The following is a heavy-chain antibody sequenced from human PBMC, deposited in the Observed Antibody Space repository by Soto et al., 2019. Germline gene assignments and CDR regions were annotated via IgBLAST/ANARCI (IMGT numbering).Heavy chain of an antibody. D-gene: IGHD4-17*01. V-gene: IGHV3-9*01. CDR1: GFTFDDYA. CDR3: AKSPSYYGDLDY. Sequence: GGSLRLSCAASGFTFDDYAMHWVRQAPGKGLEWVSGISWNSGSIGYADSVKGRFTISRDNAKNSLYLQMNSLRAEDTALYYCAKSPSYYGDLDYWGHGTLVTVSS. J-gene: IGHJ4*01. CDR2: ISWNSGSI.